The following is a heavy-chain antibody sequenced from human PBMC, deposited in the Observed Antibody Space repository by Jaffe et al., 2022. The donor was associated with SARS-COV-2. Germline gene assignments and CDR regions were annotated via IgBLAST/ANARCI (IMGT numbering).Heavy chain of an antibody. CDR2: ISWNSGSI. J-gene: IGHJ4*02. Sequence: EVQLVESGGGLVQPGRSLRLSCAASGFTFDDYAMHWVRQAPGKGLEWVSGISWNSGSIGYADSVKGRFTISRDNAKNSLYLQMNSLRAEDTALYYCAKDIGGGPLRFLEWGNHTGGQGTLVTVSS. CDR1: GFTFDDYA. D-gene: IGHD3-3*01. CDR3: AKDIGGGPLRFLEWGNHT. V-gene: IGHV3-9*01.